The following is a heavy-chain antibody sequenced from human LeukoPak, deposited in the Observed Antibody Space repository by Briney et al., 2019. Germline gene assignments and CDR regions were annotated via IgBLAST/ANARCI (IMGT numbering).Heavy chain of an antibody. CDR2: LGDGGGST. J-gene: IGHJ4*02. CDR1: GFAFSSYG. D-gene: IGHD4-11*01. CDR3: AKGLGVFDY. Sequence: GGSLRLSCAASGFAFSSYGMSWVRQAPGKGLEWVSALGDGGGSTYYADSVKGRFTISRDSSKNTLFLQMNSLRAEDTAVYYCAKGLGVFDYWGQGTLVTVSS. V-gene: IGHV3-23*01.